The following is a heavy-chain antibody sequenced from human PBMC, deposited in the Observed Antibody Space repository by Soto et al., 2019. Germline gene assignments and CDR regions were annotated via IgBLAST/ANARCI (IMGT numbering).Heavy chain of an antibody. V-gene: IGHV1-58*02. Sequence: ASVKVSCKASGFTFTSSAMQWVRQARGQRLEWIGWIVVGSGNTNYAQKFQERVTITRDMSTSTAYMELSSLRSEDTAVYYCAANEMGDYVWGSYRFPVHWGQGTLVTVSS. CDR3: AANEMGDYVWGSYRFPVH. CDR1: GFTFTSSA. CDR2: IVVGSGNT. D-gene: IGHD3-16*02. J-gene: IGHJ4*02.